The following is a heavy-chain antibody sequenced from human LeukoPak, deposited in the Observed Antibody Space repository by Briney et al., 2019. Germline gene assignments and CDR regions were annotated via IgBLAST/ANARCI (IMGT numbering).Heavy chain of an antibody. D-gene: IGHD6-19*01. CDR3: ARDGGSSGWYWDS. CDR2: IYTGGTI. Sequence: GGSLRLSCAASGFTVSSNYMSWVRQAPGKGLEWVSVIYTGGTIHYTGSVKGRFTISRDSSKNTLYLQMNSLRAEDTAVYYCARDGGSSGWYWDSWGQGTLVTVSS. CDR1: GFTVSSNY. J-gene: IGHJ4*02. V-gene: IGHV3-66*02.